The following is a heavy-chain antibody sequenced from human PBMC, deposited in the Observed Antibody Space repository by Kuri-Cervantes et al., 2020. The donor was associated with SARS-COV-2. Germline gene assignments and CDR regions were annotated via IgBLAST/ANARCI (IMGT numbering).Heavy chain of an antibody. Sequence: GESLKXXCAASGXTFSSYAMSWVRXAXGKGLEWVXXISXSGGSTYYADSVKGRFTISRDNSKNTLYLQMNSLRAEDTXXYYCAKRRAXVRSFDYWGQGTLVTVSS. CDR2: ISXSGGST. V-gene: IGHV3-23*01. J-gene: IGHJ4*02. CDR1: GXTFSSYA. CDR3: AKRRAXVRSFDY. D-gene: IGHD1-1*01.